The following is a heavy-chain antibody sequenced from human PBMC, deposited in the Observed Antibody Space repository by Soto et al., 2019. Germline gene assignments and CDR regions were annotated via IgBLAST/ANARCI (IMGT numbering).Heavy chain of an antibody. Sequence: GGSLRLSCAASGFTFDDYTMHWVRQAPGKGLEWVSLISWDGGSTYYADSVKGRFTISRDNSKNSLYLQMNSLRTEDTALYYCAKDLCCGGYEDIYYYYGMDVWGQGTTVTVSS. D-gene: IGHD5-12*01. CDR2: ISWDGGST. CDR1: GFTFDDYT. J-gene: IGHJ6*02. CDR3: AKDLCCGGYEDIYYYYGMDV. V-gene: IGHV3-43*01.